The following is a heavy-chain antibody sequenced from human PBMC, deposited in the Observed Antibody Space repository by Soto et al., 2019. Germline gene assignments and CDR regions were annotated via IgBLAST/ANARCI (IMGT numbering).Heavy chain of an antibody. CDR2: INPSGGST. CDR1: GYTFTSYY. CDR3: ARVGLDCGFWSGYYLFDY. Sequence: ASVKVSCKASGYTFTSYYMHWVRQAPGQGLEWMGIINPSGGSTSYAQKFQGRVTMTRDTSTSTVYMELSSLRSEDTAVYYCARVGLDCGFWSGYYLFDYWGQGTLVTVCS. D-gene: IGHD3-3*01. J-gene: IGHJ4*02. V-gene: IGHV1-46*03.